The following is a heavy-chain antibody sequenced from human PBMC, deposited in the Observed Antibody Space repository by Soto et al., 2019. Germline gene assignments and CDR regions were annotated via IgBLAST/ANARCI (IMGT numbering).Heavy chain of an antibody. CDR2: IYYSGST. J-gene: IGHJ6*02. Sequence: ASETLSLTCTVSSGSVSSHSYYWSWIRQPPGKGLEWIGYIYYSGSTYYNPSLKSQVTVSVDTSKNQFSLKLRSVTAAGTAVYYCARTYCSSASCYGLYYFGMDVWGQGTTVTVSS. D-gene: IGHD2-2*01. CDR1: SGSVSSHSYY. CDR3: ARTYCSSASCYGLYYFGMDV. V-gene: IGHV4-61*01.